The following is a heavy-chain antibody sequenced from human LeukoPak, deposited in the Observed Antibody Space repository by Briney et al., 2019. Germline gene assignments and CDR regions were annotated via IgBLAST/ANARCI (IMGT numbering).Heavy chain of an antibody. CDR3: ARRHYYGSKYLDP. CDR2: IYPGDSDT. V-gene: IGHV5-51*01. D-gene: IGHD3-10*01. Sequence: GESLKISCKASGYIFTSYWNGWVRQMPGKGLEWVGIIYPGDSDTRYSPPFQGQVIISADKSISTAYLQWSSLKASDTAMYYCARRHYYGSKYLDPWGQGTLVTVSS. J-gene: IGHJ5*02. CDR1: GYIFTSYW.